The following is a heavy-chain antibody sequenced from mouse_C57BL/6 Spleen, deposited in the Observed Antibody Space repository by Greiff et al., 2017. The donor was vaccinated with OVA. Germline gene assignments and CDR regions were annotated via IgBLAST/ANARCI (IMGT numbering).Heavy chain of an antibody. CDR3: AREGVISNYAGYDAMDY. CDR1: GYTFTSYG. D-gene: IGHD2-5*01. CDR2: INPRSGST. J-gene: IGHJ4*01. V-gene: IGHV1-81*01. Sequence: QVQLLQSGAELARPGASVKLSCKASGYTFTSYGISWVKQRPGQGLEWIGEINPRSGSTYYNEKFKGKATMTADKSSSTAYMEIRSLTSEDSAVYFCAREGVISNYAGYDAMDYWGQGTSVTVSS.